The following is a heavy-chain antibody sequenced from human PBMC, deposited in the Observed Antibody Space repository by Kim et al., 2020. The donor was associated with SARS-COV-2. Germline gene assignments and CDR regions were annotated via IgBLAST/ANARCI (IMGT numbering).Heavy chain of an antibody. V-gene: IGHV3-33*01. J-gene: IGHJ4*02. Sequence: AHSVTSRFTISKDKSKNTLYLQIYNLSAEDTSMYYCSSDVAGLERLIFDYWGQGTLVTVSS. D-gene: IGHD1-1*01. CDR3: SSDVAGLERLIFDY.